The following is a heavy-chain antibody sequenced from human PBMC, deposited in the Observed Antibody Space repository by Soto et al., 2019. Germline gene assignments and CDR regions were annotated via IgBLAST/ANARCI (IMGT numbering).Heavy chain of an antibody. J-gene: IGHJ4*02. CDR1: GFTFSSYA. Sequence: GGSLRLSCAASGFTFSSYAMHWVRQAPGKGLEWVAVISYDGSNKYYADSVKGRFTISRDNSKNTLYLQMNSLRAEDTAVYYCARVRYDFWSGSIFDYWGQGTLVNVSS. D-gene: IGHD3-3*01. CDR3: ARVRYDFWSGSIFDY. V-gene: IGHV3-30-3*01. CDR2: ISYDGSNK.